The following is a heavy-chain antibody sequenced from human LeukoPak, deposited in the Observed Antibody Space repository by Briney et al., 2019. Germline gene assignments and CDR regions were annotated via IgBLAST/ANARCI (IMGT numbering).Heavy chain of an antibody. V-gene: IGHV4-59*08. CDR3: ARRKLSYCSGGSCQYYFDY. CDR1: GGSISSYY. D-gene: IGHD2-15*01. J-gene: IGHJ4*02. CDR2: IYYSGST. Sequence: SETLSLTCTVSGGSISSYYWSWIRQPPGKGLEWIGYIYYSGSTNYNPSLKSRVTISVDTSKNQFSLKLSSVTAADTAVYYCARRKLSYCSGGSCQYYFDYWGQGTLVTVSS.